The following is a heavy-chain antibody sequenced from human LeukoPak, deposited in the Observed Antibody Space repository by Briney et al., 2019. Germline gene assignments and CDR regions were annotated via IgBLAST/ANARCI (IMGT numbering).Heavy chain of an antibody. V-gene: IGHV1-8*01. Sequence: ASVNDSCKSSGYTFTSYDINWVRQATGQGLEWMGWMNPNSGNTGYAQKFQGRVTMTRNTSISTAYMELSSLRSEDTAVYYCARFPWFGTSDAFDIWGQGTMVTVSS. D-gene: IGHD3-10*01. CDR1: GYTFTSYD. J-gene: IGHJ3*02. CDR3: ARFPWFGTSDAFDI. CDR2: MNPNSGNT.